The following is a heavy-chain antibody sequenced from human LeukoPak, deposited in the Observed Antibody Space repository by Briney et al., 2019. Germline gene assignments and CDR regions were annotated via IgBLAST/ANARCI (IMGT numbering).Heavy chain of an antibody. V-gene: IGHV4-61*02. D-gene: IGHD3-22*01. CDR3: ARGPYSYDSSGAFDI. CDR2: ISSSGST. Sequence: SETLSLTCTVSGDSISSGDYCWSWIRQPAGKGLEWIGRISSSGSTNYNPSLKSRVTISVDTSKNQFSLKLSSVTAADTAVYFCARGPYSYDSSGAFDIWGQGTMVTVSS. CDR1: GDSISSGDYC. J-gene: IGHJ3*02.